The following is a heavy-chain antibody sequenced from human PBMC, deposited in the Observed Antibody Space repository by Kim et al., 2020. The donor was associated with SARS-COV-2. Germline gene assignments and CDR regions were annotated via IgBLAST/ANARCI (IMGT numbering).Heavy chain of an antibody. D-gene: IGHD3-9*01. CDR3: ARVITTPKIVIPSISYYYYYGMDV. CDR2: IWYDGSNK. V-gene: IGHV3-33*01. Sequence: GGSLRLSCAASGFTFSSYGMHWVRQAPGKGLEWVAVIWYDGSNKYYADSVKGRFTISRDNSKNTLYLQMNSLRAEDTAVYYCARVITTPKIVIPSISYYYYYGMDVWGQGTTVTVSS. CDR1: GFTFSSYG. J-gene: IGHJ6*02.